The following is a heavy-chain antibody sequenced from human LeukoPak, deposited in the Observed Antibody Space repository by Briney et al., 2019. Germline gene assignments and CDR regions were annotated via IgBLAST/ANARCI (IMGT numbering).Heavy chain of an antibody. CDR2: ISSYHGST. V-gene: IGHV1-18*01. CDR1: GYTFTNHG. Sequence: ASVKVSCKASGYTFTNHGFIWVRQAPGQGLEWMGWISSYHGSTNYAQKFQGRATMTRDTSTRTAYMELRSLRPDDTAIYYCARDGYDYEGIVAYWGQGTLVIVSS. CDR3: ARDGYDYEGIVAY. J-gene: IGHJ4*02. D-gene: IGHD3-22*01.